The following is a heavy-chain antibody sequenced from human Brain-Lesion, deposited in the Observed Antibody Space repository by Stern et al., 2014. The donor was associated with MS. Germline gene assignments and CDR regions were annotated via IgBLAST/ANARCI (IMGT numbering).Heavy chain of an antibody. V-gene: IGHV3-21*01. CDR3: ARVETPLADFYYYYGMDV. Sequence: DQLVQSGGGLVKPGGSLRLSCAASGFTFSSYTMNWVRQAPGKGLEWVSSINRGSDYIYYADSVKGRFTISRDNAKNSLYLQMSSLRAEDTALYYCARVETPLADFYYYYGMDVWGQGTTVTVSS. D-gene: IGHD5-18*01. J-gene: IGHJ6*02. CDR1: GFTFSSYT. CDR2: INRGSDYI.